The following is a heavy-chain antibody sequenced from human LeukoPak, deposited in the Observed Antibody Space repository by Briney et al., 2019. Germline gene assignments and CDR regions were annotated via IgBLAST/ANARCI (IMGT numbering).Heavy chain of an antibody. J-gene: IGHJ4*02. CDR2: ISYDGSNK. D-gene: IGHD6-19*01. Sequence: AGGSLRLSCAASGFTFSSYGMHWVRQAPGKGLEWVAVISYDGSNKYYADSVKGRFTISRDNSKNTLYLQMNSLRAEDTAVYYCAKDRSGSGWYYFDYWGQGTLVTVSS. CDR3: AKDRSGSGWYYFDY. CDR1: GFTFSSYG. V-gene: IGHV3-30*18.